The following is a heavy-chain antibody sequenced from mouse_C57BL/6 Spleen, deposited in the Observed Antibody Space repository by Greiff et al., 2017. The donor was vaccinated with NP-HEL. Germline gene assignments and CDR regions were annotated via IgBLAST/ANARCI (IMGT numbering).Heavy chain of an antibody. CDR3: ARDRAYYGLPFDD. CDR1: GYSITSGYY. Sequence: EVQLVESGPGLVKPSQSLSLTCSVTGYSITSGYYWNWIRQFPGNKLEWMGYISYDGSNNYNPSLKNRISITRDTSKNQFFLKLNSVTTEDTATYYCARDRAYYGLPFDDWGQGTTLTVSS. D-gene: IGHD1-1*01. J-gene: IGHJ2*01. CDR2: ISYDGSN. V-gene: IGHV3-6*01.